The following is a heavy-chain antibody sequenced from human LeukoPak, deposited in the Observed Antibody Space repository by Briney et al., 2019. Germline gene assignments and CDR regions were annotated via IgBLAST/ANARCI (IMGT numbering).Heavy chain of an antibody. V-gene: IGHV3-53*04. CDR3: AISIAAAGGGLDY. J-gene: IGHJ4*02. CDR2: IYSGGST. Sequence: GGSLRLSCAVSGFPVSSNYMSWVRQPPGKGLEWVSVIYSGGSTYYADSVKGRFTISRHDSRDTLYLQMNSLRVEDTAVYYCAISIAAAGGGLDYWGQGTLVTVSS. D-gene: IGHD6-13*01. CDR1: GFPVSSNY.